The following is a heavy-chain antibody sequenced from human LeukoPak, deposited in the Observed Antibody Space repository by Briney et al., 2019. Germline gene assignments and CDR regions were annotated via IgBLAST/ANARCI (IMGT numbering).Heavy chain of an antibody. CDR3: ARGPLLWFGESCYGMDV. D-gene: IGHD3-10*01. J-gene: IGHJ6*02. V-gene: IGHV4-59*08. CDR1: GGSISSYY. CDR2: IYYSGST. Sequence: SETLSLTCTVSGGSISSYYWSWIRQPPGKGLEWIGYIYYSGSTNYNPSLKSRVTISVDTSKNQSSLKLSSVTAADTAVYYCARGPLLWFGESCYGMDVWGQGTTVTVSS.